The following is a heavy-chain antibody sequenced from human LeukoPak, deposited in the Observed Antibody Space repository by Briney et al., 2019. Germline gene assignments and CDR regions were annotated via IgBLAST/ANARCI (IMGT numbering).Heavy chain of an antibody. V-gene: IGHV1-8*01. D-gene: IGHD3-3*01. CDR1: GYTFSSYD. J-gene: IGHJ4*02. CDR3: ARVSLGGSITIFGVVLPPHRLQRDTRYYFDY. CDR2: RNPNSGNT. Sequence: GASVTVSCKASGYTFSSYDINWVGQAPGQGREGMGWRNPNSGNTDYAQKFQGRVTMTRNTSITTPYLQLRSLRSDDTAVYYCARVSLGGSITIFGVVLPPHRLQRDTRYYFDYWGQGTLVTVSS.